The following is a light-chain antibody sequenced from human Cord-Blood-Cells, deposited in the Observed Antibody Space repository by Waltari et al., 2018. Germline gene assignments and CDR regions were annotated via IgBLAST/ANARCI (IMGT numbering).Light chain of an antibody. CDR1: QSVSSN. Sequence: ELVMTQSPATLSVSPGARATLSCRASQSVSSNLAWYQQKPGQAPRLLIYGASTRATGIPARFSGSGSGTEFTLTISSLQSEDFAVYYCQQYNNWPITFGQGTRLEIK. CDR3: QQYNNWPIT. CDR2: GAS. V-gene: IGKV3-15*01. J-gene: IGKJ5*01.